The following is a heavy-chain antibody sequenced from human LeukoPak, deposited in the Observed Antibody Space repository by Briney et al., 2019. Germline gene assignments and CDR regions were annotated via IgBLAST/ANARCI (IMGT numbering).Heavy chain of an antibody. CDR2: IYYSGST. Sequence: SETLSLTCTVSGGSISSSSYYWGWIRQPPGKGLEWIGSIYYSGSTYYNPSLKSRVTISVDTSKNQFSLKLSSVTAADTAVYYCARENGSYYWYFDYWGQGTLVTVSS. D-gene: IGHD1-26*01. CDR1: GGSISSSSYY. CDR3: ARENGSYYWYFDY. V-gene: IGHV4-39*02. J-gene: IGHJ4*02.